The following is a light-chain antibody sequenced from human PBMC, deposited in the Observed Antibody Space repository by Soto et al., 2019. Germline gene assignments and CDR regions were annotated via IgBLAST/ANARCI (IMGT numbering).Light chain of an antibody. CDR1: SSNIGNNA. J-gene: IGLJ2*01. CDR3: AAWDDSLNVVV. Sequence: QSVLTQPPSVSEAPRQRVTISCSGSSSNIGNNAVNWYQQLPGKAPKLLIYYDDLLPSGVSDRFSGSKSGTSASLAISGLQSKDEADYYCAAWDDSLNVVVFGGGTKLTVL. V-gene: IGLV1-36*01. CDR2: YDD.